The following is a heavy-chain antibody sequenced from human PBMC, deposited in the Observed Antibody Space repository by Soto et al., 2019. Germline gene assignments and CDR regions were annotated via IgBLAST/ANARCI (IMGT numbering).Heavy chain of an antibody. CDR2: VHPSGTT. CDR3: TRHVGVPGTRGFDY. V-gene: IGHV4-4*02. D-gene: IGHD6-19*01. Sequence: QVHLQESGPGLVKPSGTLSLTCAVSGTSISSNFWWSWVRQPPGKGLEWIGEVHPSGTTNYNPSLKSRVTISVDKSKNQLSLNLNSVTAADTAVFYCTRHVGVPGTRGFDYWRQGTQVAVSS. CDR1: GTSISSNFW. J-gene: IGHJ4*02.